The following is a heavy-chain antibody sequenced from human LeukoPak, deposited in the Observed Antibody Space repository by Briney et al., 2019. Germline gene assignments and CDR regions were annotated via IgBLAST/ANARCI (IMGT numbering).Heavy chain of an antibody. D-gene: IGHD5-24*01. CDR2: VYPTDSDT. V-gene: IGHV5-51*01. CDR1: GYSFTTYW. CDR3: ARNRRDGYSYDAFDI. J-gene: IGHJ4*02. Sequence: GESLKISCKGSGYSFTTYWIGWVRQMPGKGLEWMGIVYPTDSDTRYSPSFQGQVTISADKSITTAYLRWSSLKASDTAIYYCARNRRDGYSYDAFDIWGQGSLVTVSS.